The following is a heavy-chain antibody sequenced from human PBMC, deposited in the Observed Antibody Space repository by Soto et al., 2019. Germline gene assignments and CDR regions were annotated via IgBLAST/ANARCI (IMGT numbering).Heavy chain of an antibody. CDR2: IYQSGST. CDR1: GGSVNSGNYY. J-gene: IGHJ6*02. D-gene: IGHD1-1*01. V-gene: IGHV4-61*01. Sequence: QIQLQESGPRLVKPSETLSLTCTVSGGSVNSGNYYWGWIRHTPGKGLQWIGYIYQSGSTRYSPSLKSRVTISLAKSKNQSSLTVTSVTPADTAEYYCASGTISNSYGMDVWGQGTTVTVSS. CDR3: ASGTISNSYGMDV.